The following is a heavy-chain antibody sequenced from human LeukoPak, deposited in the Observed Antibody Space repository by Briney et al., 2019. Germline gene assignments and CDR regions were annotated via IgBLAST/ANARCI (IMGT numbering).Heavy chain of an antibody. CDR1: GGTFSSYT. CDR2: IIPILGIA. V-gene: IGHV1-69*04. Sequence: GASVKVSCKASGGTFSSYTISWVRQAPGQGLEWMGRIIPILGIANYAQKFQGRVTITADKSTSTAYMELSSLRSEDTAVYYCARDLAYYYDSSGYHPLDYWGQRTLVTVSS. J-gene: IGHJ4*02. CDR3: ARDLAYYYDSSGYHPLDY. D-gene: IGHD3-22*01.